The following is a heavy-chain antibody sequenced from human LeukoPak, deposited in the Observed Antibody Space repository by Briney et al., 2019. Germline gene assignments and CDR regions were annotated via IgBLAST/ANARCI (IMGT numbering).Heavy chain of an antibody. Sequence: GGSLRLSCAASGFTFSSYEMNWVRQAPGKGLEGVSYISSSGSTIYYADAVKGRFTISRDNAKNSLYLQMNSLRGGDTAVYYCAELGITMIGGVWGKGTTVTISS. CDR1: GFTFSSYE. J-gene: IGHJ6*04. CDR2: ISSSGSTI. D-gene: IGHD3-10*02. V-gene: IGHV3-48*03. CDR3: AELGITMIGGV.